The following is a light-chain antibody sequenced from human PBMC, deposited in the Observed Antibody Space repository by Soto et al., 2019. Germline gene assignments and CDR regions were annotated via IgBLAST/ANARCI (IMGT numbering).Light chain of an antibody. V-gene: IGLV4-60*02. J-gene: IGLJ2*01. CDR2: LEGSGSY. CDR3: ETGDTHVVV. Sequence: QSVLTQSSSASASLGSSVKLTCTLSSGHSTYIIAWHQQQPGKAPRYLMKLEGSGSYNKGSGIPDRFSGSSSGADRYLTISHLQFEEEADYYCETGDTHVVVFGGGTKLTVL. CDR1: SGHSTYI.